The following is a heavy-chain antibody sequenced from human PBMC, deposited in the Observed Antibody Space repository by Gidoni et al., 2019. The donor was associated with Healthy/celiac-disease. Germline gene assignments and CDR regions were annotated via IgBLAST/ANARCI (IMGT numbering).Heavy chain of an antibody. D-gene: IGHD3-10*01. J-gene: IGHJ4*02. V-gene: IGHV3-23*01. Sequence: EVQLLESGGGLVQPGGSLRLSCAASGFTFSSYAMSWVRQAPGKGLAWVSAISGSGGSTYYADSVKGRFTISRDNSKNTLYLQMNSLRAEDTAVYYCAKAVGYAFGEFDYWGQGTLVTVSS. CDR3: AKAVGYAFGEFDY. CDR1: GFTFSSYA. CDR2: ISGSGGST.